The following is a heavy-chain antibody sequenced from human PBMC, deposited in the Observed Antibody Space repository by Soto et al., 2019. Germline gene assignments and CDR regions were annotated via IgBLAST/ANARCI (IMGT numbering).Heavy chain of an antibody. V-gene: IGHV1-69*13. CDR1: GGTFSSYA. CDR3: ASKRDYYYYGMDV. Sequence: SVKVSCKASGGTFSSYAISWVRQAPGQGLEWMGGIIPIFGTANYAQKFQGRVTITADESTSTAYMELSSLRSEDTAVYYCASKRDYYYYGMDVWGQGTTVTVSS. CDR2: IIPIFGTA. J-gene: IGHJ6*02.